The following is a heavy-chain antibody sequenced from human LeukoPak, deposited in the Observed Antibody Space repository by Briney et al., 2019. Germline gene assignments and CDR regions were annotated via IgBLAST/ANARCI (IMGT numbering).Heavy chain of an antibody. D-gene: IGHD2-21*02. CDR2: ISGSGGST. Sequence: PGGSLRLSCAASGFTFSSYAMSWVRQAPGKGLEWVSAISGSGGSTYYADSVKGRFTISRDNSKNTLYLQMNSLRAEDTAVYYCAKGAYCGGDCYSLIYYFDYWGQGTLVTVSS. CDR3: AKGAYCGGDCYSLIYYFDY. CDR1: GFTFSSYA. V-gene: IGHV3-23*01. J-gene: IGHJ4*02.